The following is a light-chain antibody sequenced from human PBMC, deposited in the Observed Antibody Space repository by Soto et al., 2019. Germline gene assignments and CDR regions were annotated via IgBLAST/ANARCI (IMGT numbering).Light chain of an antibody. CDR3: RHYNSYPLT. CDR2: KAS. Sequence: DIQMTQSPSTLSASVGDRVTITCRASQSISIWLAWYQQKPGKAPKVLIYKASSLESGVPSRFSGSGSGTEFTLTVSSLQPDDFATYYCRHYNSYPLTFGGGTKVEIK. CDR1: QSISIW. J-gene: IGKJ4*01. V-gene: IGKV1-5*03.